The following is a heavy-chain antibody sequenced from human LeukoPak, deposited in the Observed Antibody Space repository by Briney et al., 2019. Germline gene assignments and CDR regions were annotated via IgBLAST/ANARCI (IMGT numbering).Heavy chain of an antibody. V-gene: IGHV3-7*03. CDR2: IKEDGSVK. CDR1: GFTFSSFW. J-gene: IGHJ4*02. CDR3: AKLTTS. Sequence: GGSLRLSCAASGFTFSSFWMIWVRQAPGKGLEWVANIKEDGSVKNYVDSVKGRFTISRDNAKNSLFLQMNSLRAEDTAVYYCAKLTTSWGQGTLVTVSS. D-gene: IGHD4-11*01.